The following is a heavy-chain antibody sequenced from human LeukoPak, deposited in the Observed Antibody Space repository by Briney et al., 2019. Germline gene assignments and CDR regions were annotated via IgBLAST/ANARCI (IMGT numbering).Heavy chain of an antibody. CDR1: GYTFTSYA. CDR3: AREGSGWYGEYFQH. V-gene: IGHV7-4-1*02. D-gene: IGHD6-19*01. J-gene: IGHJ1*01. Sequence: ASVKVSCKASGYTFTSYAMNWVRQAPGQGLEWMGWINTNTGNPTYAQGFTGRFVFSLDTSVSTAYLQISSLKAEDTAVYYCAREGSGWYGEYFQHWGQGTLVTVSS. CDR2: INTNTGNP.